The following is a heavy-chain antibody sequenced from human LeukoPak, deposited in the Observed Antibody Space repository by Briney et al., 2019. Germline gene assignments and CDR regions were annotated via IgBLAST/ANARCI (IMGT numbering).Heavy chain of an antibody. J-gene: IGHJ4*02. Sequence: PSETLSLTCTVSGGSISSSSYYWGWIRQPPGKGLEWIGSIYYSGSTYYNPSVKSRVTISVDTSKNQFSLKLSSVTAADTAVYYCARHLNYYDSSGYPDYWGQGTLVTVSS. V-gene: IGHV4-39*01. CDR1: GGSISSSSYY. CDR2: IYYSGST. CDR3: ARHLNYYDSSGYPDY. D-gene: IGHD3-22*01.